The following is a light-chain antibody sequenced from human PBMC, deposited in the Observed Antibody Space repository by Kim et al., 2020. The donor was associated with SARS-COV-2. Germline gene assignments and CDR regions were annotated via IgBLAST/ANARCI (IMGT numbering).Light chain of an antibody. J-gene: IGKJ4*01. CDR2: DVS. Sequence: SASVGDKVAMSCRASQGVSTALAWYQQRPGKAPKLLIYDVSNLKSGVPSRFSGSGSGPNFPLTISSLQPEDFATYYCQQFDTYPLTFGGGTKLEI. V-gene: IGKV1-13*02. CDR3: QQFDTYPLT. CDR1: QGVSTA.